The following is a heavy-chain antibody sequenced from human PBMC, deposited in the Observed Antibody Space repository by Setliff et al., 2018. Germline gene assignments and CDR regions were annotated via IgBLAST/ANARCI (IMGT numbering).Heavy chain of an antibody. CDR1: GFTFSTHS. CDR2: ISRSSTYI. CDR3: ASAGHSGSWFPFDAFHI. J-gene: IGHJ3*02. Sequence: GGSLRLSCAASGFTFSTHSMNWVRQAPGKGLEWVSSISRSSTYIYYAGSMKGRFTISRDNAKNSLYLQMNSLRAEDTAVYYCASAGHSGSWFPFDAFHIWGQGTMVTVS. D-gene: IGHD6-13*01. V-gene: IGHV3-21*01.